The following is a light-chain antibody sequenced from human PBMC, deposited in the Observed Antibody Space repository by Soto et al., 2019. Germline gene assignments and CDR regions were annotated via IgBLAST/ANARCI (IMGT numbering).Light chain of an antibody. J-gene: IGLJ1*01. CDR3: QSYDSSLSGFYV. Sequence: QSVLTQPPSMSGAPGQRVTISCTGSSSNIGAGYNVHWYQQLPGTAPKLLIYGNNNRPSGVPDRFSGSKSGTSASLAITGLHAEDEAYYYCQSYDSSLSGFYVFGTGTKVTVL. CDR1: SSNIGAGYN. CDR2: GNN. V-gene: IGLV1-40*01.